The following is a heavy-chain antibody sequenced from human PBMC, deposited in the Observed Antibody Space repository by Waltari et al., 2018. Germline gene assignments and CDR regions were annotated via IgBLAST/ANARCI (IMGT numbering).Heavy chain of an antibody. CDR3: ARDRVGSYDPALGAEYFQH. D-gene: IGHD3-22*01. CDR1: GFTFSSYE. V-gene: IGHV3-48*03. Sequence: EVQLVESGGGLVQPGGSLRLSCAASGFTFSSYEMNWVRQAPGKGLEWVSYISSSGRTIYYADSVKGRFTISRDNAKNSLYLQMNSLRAEDTAVYYCARDRVGSYDPALGAEYFQHWGQGTLVTVSS. J-gene: IGHJ1*01. CDR2: ISSSGRTI.